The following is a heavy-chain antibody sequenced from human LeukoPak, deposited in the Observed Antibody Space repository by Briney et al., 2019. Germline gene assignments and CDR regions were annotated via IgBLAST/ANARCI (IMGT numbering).Heavy chain of an antibody. Sequence: GRSLRLSCAASGFTFSSYAMHWVRQAPGKGLEWVAVISYDGSNKYYADSVKGRFTISRDNSKNTLYLQMNSLRAEDTAVYYCARDRYLNHYYYMDVWGKGTTVTVSS. V-gene: IGHV3-30*04. CDR3: ARDRYLNHYYYMDV. CDR1: GFTFSSYA. D-gene: IGHD1-14*01. J-gene: IGHJ6*03. CDR2: ISYDGSNK.